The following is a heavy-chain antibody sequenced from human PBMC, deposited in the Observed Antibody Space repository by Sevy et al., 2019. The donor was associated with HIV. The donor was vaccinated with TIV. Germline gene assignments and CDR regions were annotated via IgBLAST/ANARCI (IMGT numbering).Heavy chain of an antibody. Sequence: SKTLSLTCTVSDDSISGYYWSWIRQPPGKGLEWIGYIYYSGRTNYNPSLKSRATISADMSTNHFSLKLSSVTAADTAVYYCARTTPYYYYGMDVWGQGTTVTVSS. CDR2: IYYSGRT. D-gene: IGHD4-17*01. J-gene: IGHJ6*02. CDR1: DDSISGYY. V-gene: IGHV4-59*01. CDR3: ARTTPYYYYGMDV.